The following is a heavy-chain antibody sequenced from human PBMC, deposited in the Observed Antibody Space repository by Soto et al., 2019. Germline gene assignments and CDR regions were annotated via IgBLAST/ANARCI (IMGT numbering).Heavy chain of an antibody. J-gene: IGHJ6*02. Sequence: SVKVSCKASGSGFISSGIQWVRQAHGQRLERIGWIVVASGQTNYAQNFRGRVAITRDTSTATAYIELTGLTSEDTAVYFCSADRPDIGVGWWVWGQGTTVTVSS. D-gene: IGHD2-15*01. CDR1: GSGFISSG. CDR2: IVVASGQT. V-gene: IGHV1-58*02. CDR3: SADRPDIGVGWWV.